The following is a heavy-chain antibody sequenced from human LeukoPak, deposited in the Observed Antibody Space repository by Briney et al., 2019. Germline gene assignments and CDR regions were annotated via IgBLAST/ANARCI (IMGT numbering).Heavy chain of an antibody. CDR1: GFTFDDYA. CDR2: ISWNSGSI. D-gene: IGHD3-10*01. V-gene: IGHV3-9*01. CDR3: AKDSMVRGEGDYYFDY. J-gene: IGHJ4*02. Sequence: GRSLRLSCAASGFTFDDYAMHWVRQVPGKGLEWVSGISWNSGSIGYADSVKGRFTISRDNAKNSVYLQMNSLRAEDTALYYCAKDSMVRGEGDYYFDYWGQGTLVTVSS.